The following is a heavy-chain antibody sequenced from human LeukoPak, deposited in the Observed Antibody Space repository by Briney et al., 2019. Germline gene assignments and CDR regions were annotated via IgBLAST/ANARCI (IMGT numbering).Heavy chain of an antibody. CDR2: ISSSSSYI. D-gene: IGHD6-19*01. CDR1: GFTFSSYS. J-gene: IGHJ4*02. CDR3: ARVASSGWSGNDY. V-gene: IGHV3-21*01. Sequence: PGGSLRLSCAASGFTFSSYSMNWVRQAPGKGLEWVSSISSSSSYIYYADSVKGRFTISRDNAKNSLYLQMNSLRAEDTAVYYCARVASSGWSGNDYWGQGTLVTVSS.